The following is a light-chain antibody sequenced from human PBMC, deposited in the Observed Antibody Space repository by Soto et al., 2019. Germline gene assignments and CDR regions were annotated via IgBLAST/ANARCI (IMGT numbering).Light chain of an antibody. CDR1: QDISKY. CDR2: DAS. V-gene: IGKV1-33*01. Sequence: DIQMTQSPSSLSASVGDRVTITCQASQDISKYLNWYQQKPGKAPNLLIYDASNLETGVPSRFSGRGSVTEFTLTISSLQPDDFATYYCQQYYSYPATFGPGTKLQIK. J-gene: IGKJ2*01. CDR3: QQYYSYPAT.